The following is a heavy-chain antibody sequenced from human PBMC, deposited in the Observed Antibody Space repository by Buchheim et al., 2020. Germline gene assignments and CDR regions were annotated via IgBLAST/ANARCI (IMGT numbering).Heavy chain of an antibody. CDR1: GFTFSSYA. V-gene: IGHV3-30-3*01. CDR2: ISYDGSNK. Sequence: QVQLVESGGGVVQPGRSLRLSCAASGFTFSSYAMHWVRQAPGKGLEWVAVISYDGSNKYYADSVKGRFTISRDHSKNTLYLQMNSLRAEDTAVYYCARDRSVFGVMGAGFDYWGQGTL. CDR3: ARDRSVFGVMGAGFDY. D-gene: IGHD1-26*01. J-gene: IGHJ4*02.